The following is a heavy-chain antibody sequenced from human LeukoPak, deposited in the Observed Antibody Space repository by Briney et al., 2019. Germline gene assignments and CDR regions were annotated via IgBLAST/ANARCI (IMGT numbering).Heavy chain of an antibody. D-gene: IGHD3-10*01. J-gene: IGHJ6*02. CDR3: ARDLVVRGVNPGYYYYGMDV. CDR1: GFTLSSYS. V-gene: IGHV3-21*01. Sequence: GGSLRLSCAASGFTLSSYSMNWVRQAPGKGLEWVSSISSSSSYIYYADSVKGRFTISRDNAKNSLYLQMNSLRAEDTAVYYCARDLVVRGVNPGYYYYGMDVWGQGTTVTVSS. CDR2: ISSSSSYI.